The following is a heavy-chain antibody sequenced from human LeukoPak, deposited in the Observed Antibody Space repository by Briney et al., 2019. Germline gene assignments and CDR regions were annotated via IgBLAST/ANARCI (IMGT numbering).Heavy chain of an antibody. CDR2: IKEHASEK. CDR1: GFTFSNYW. J-gene: IGHJ4*02. V-gene: IGHV3-7*01. CDR3: ARERREYGVDY. Sequence: GGSLRLSCAASGFTFSNYWMNWVRQAPGKGLEWVANIKEHASEKYYVDSVKGRFTISRDNAKKSLDLQMNSLRAEDTAVYYCARERREYGVDYWGQGTLVSVSS. D-gene: IGHD4-17*01.